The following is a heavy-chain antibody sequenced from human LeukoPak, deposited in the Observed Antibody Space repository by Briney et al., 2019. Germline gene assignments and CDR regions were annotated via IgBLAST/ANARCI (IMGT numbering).Heavy chain of an antibody. J-gene: IGHJ5*02. CDR3: ARESGNYFFSWFDP. CDR2: ISSSGNTT. Sequence: PGGSLRLSCAASGFTFSDYYMSWIRQAPGKGLECVSYISSSGNTTYHADSVKGRFTISRDNAKNSLYLQMNSLRVDDTAVYYCARESGNYFFSWFDPWGQGTLVSVSS. V-gene: IGHV3-11*04. D-gene: IGHD1-26*01. CDR1: GFTFSDYY.